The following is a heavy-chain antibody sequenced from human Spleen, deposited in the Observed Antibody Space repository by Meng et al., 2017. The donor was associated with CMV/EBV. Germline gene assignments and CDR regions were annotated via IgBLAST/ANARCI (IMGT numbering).Heavy chain of an antibody. Sequence: GGSLRLSCTASEFSFSSFGMQWVRQAPGKWLEWVAFIRHDGSNKYYAESVEGRFTISRDNSKNALYLQMNSLRPEDTAVYYCARDLGQLVGSGAFDIWGQGTMVTVSS. V-gene: IGHV3-30*02. CDR2: IRHDGSNK. CDR1: EFSFSSFG. D-gene: IGHD6-6*01. CDR3: ARDLGQLVGSGAFDI. J-gene: IGHJ3*02.